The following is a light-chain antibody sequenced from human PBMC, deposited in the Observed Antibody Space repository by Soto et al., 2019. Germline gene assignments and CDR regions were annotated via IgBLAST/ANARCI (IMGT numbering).Light chain of an antibody. Sequence: ETVMTQSPATLSVSPGERATLSCRASQSVSTNLAWYQQKPGQAPRLLIYGASTRATGVPARFSGSGSGTEFTLTISSLQSEDFAVYYCQQYHNWPLTFGGGTKVEIK. CDR2: GAS. CDR1: QSVSTN. CDR3: QQYHNWPLT. V-gene: IGKV3-15*01. J-gene: IGKJ4*01.